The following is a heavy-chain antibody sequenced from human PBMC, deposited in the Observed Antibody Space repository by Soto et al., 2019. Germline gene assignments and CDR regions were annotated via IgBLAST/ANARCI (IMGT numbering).Heavy chain of an antibody. D-gene: IGHD5-12*01. CDR1: GFTFSSYA. Sequence: GGSLRLSCAASGFTFSSYAMSWVRQAPGKGLEWVSAISGSGGSTYYADSVKGRFTISRDNSKNTLYLQMNSLRAEDTAVYYCAPQWAPQATPRVLVDYWGQGTLVTVSS. CDR3: APQWAPQATPRVLVDY. J-gene: IGHJ4*02. V-gene: IGHV3-23*01. CDR2: ISGSGGST.